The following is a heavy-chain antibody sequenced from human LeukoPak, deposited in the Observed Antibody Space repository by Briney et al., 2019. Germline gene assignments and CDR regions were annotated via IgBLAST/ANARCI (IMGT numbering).Heavy chain of an antibody. D-gene: IGHD3-10*01. V-gene: IGHV3-23*01. J-gene: IGHJ6*02. CDR2: LGGSGVPT. Sequence: GGSLRLSCVASGFTFSNHALTWVRQPPGKGLEWVSNLGGSGVPTNYANSVKGRFLISRDNSKNTLYLQMNSLRAEDTAVYYCAAGITMVRGVRYYYYGMDVWGQGTTVTVSS. CDR1: GFTFSNHA. CDR3: AAGITMVRGVRYYYYGMDV.